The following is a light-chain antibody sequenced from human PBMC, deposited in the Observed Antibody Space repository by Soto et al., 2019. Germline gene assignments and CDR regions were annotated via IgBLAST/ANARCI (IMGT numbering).Light chain of an antibody. J-gene: IGKJ4*01. CDR3: QQNGSSPLT. V-gene: IGKV3-20*01. Sequence: EIVLTQSPGTLSLSPGERATLSCRASQSVTRSYLAWYQQKPGQAPRLLIYGASSRATGIPDRFSGSGSGTDFTLTISRLEPEDFAVYYCQQNGSSPLTFGGGTKVDIK. CDR2: GAS. CDR1: QSVTRSY.